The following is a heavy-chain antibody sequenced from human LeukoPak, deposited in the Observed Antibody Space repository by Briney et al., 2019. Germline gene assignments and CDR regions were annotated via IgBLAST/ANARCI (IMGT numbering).Heavy chain of an antibody. CDR2: LNSDGTTI. J-gene: IGHJ4*02. CDR3: VRGAGGPRNYVLDY. Sequence: GGSLRLSCVASGFTFSGYWMHWVRQAPGMGLVWVSRLNSDGTTINYADSVKGRFTISRDNAKNTVYLQMSGLRDDDTALYFCVRGAGGPRNYVLDYWGQGALVSVSS. CDR1: GFTFSGYW. V-gene: IGHV3-74*01. D-gene: IGHD3-10*02.